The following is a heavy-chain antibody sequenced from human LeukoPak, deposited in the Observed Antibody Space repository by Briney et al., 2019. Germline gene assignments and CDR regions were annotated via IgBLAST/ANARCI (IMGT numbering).Heavy chain of an antibody. D-gene: IGHD1-26*01. CDR3: AADLGWELVHWYFDL. V-gene: IGHV1-58*01. CDR2: IVVGSGNT. Sequence: SVKVSCKASGFTFTSSAVQWVRQARGQRLEWIGWIVVGSGNTNYAQKFQERVTITRDMSTSTAYMEPSSLRSEDTAVYYCAADLGWELVHWYFDLWGRGTLVTVSS. CDR1: GFTFTSSA. J-gene: IGHJ2*01.